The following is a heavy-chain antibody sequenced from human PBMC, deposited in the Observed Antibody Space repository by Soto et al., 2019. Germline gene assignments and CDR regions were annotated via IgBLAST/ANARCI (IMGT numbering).Heavy chain of an antibody. CDR3: AAARRRYYDSSGSYDAFDI. Sequence: QMQLVQSGPEVKKPGTSVKVSCKASGFTFTSSAMQWVRQARGQRLEWIGWIVVGSGNTNYAQKFQERVTITRDMSTSTAYMELSSLRSEDTAVYYCAAARRRYYDSSGSYDAFDIWGQGTMVTVSS. D-gene: IGHD3-22*01. CDR2: IVVGSGNT. V-gene: IGHV1-58*02. J-gene: IGHJ3*02. CDR1: GFTFTSSA.